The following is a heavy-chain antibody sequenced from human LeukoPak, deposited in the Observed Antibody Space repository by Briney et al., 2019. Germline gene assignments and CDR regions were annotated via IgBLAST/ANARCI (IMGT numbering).Heavy chain of an antibody. V-gene: IGHV4-59*08. CDR2: IYYSGST. CDR3: AGSEGYWYFDL. Sequence: PSETLSLTCTVSGGSISSYYWNWIRQPPGKGLEWIGYIYYSGSTNYNPSLKSRVTISVDTSKNQFSLKLSSVTAADTAVYYCAGSEGYWYFDLWGRGTLVTVSS. J-gene: IGHJ2*01. CDR1: GGSISSYY.